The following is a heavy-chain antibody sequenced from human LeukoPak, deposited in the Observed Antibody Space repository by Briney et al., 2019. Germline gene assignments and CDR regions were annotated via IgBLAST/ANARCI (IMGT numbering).Heavy chain of an antibody. V-gene: IGHV4-38-2*01. Sequence: PSETLSLTCAVSGYSISSGYYWGWIRQPPGKGLEWIGSIYHSGSTYYNPSLKSRVTISVDTSKNQFSLKLSSVTAADTAVYYCARRDCTSTTCYAGSYYFDYWGQGTLVTVSS. D-gene: IGHD2-2*01. CDR1: GYSISSGYY. CDR2: IYHSGST. CDR3: ARRDCTSTTCYAGSYYFDY. J-gene: IGHJ4*02.